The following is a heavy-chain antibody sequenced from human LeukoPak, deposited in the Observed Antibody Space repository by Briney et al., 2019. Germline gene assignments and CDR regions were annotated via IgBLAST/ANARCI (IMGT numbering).Heavy chain of an antibody. CDR3: ARDIAPHDSSGYEGY. V-gene: IGHV3-21*01. J-gene: IGHJ4*02. D-gene: IGHD3-22*01. CDR1: GFTFSSYS. Sequence: PGGSLRLSCAASGFTFSSYSMNWVRQAPGKGLEWVSSISSSSSYIYYADSVKGRFTISRDNAKNSLYLQMNSLRAEDTAVYYCARDIAPHDSSGYEGYWGQGTLVTVSS. CDR2: ISSSSSYI.